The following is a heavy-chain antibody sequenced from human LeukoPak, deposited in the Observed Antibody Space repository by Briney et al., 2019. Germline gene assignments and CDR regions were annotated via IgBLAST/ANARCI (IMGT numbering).Heavy chain of an antibody. Sequence: GSLRLSCAASGFTFSSYAMSWVRQPPGKGLEWIAYRQSNGYTEYYPSLMSRVTISLDTSKRQLSLKLTSVTAADTAVYYCARGVYGAYFDFWGQGTLVTVSS. CDR1: GFTFSSYA. V-gene: IGHV4-59*01. CDR2: RQSNGYT. CDR3: ARGVYGAYFDF. J-gene: IGHJ4*02. D-gene: IGHD4-17*01.